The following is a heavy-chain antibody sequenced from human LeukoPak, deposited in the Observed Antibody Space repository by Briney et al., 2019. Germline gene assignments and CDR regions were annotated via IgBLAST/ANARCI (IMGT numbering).Heavy chain of an antibody. CDR3: ARSNDYDYHFNY. V-gene: IGHV1-69*16. CDR2: FIPILDTT. Sequence: ASVKVSCKASGYTFTGYYMHWVRQAPGQGLEWMGGFIPILDTTNYAPNFQGRVTITTDESSTTAYMELSSLKWEDTALYYCARSNDYDYHFNYWGQGTLVTVSS. J-gene: IGHJ4*02. CDR1: GYTFTGYY. D-gene: IGHD5-12*01.